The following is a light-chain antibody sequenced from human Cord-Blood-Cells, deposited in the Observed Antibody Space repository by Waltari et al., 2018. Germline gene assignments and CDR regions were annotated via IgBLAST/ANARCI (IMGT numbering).Light chain of an antibody. V-gene: IGLV2-23*01. CDR1: SRDVGSYNL. CDR3: CSYAGSSTYV. Sequence: QSALTQPASVSGSPGQSITLPCTGTSRDVGSYNLVSWYQQHPGKAPKLMIYEGSKRPSGVSNRFSGSKSGNTASLTISGLQAEDEADYYCCSYAGSSTYVFGTGTKVTVL. CDR2: EGS. J-gene: IGLJ1*01.